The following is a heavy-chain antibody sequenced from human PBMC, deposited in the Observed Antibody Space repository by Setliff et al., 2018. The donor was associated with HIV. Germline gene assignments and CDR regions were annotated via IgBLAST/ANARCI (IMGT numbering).Heavy chain of an antibody. CDR3: ARAGPAAEGYHWFDP. CDR1: GGSIGTYY. CDR2: GYYGGTT. Sequence: PSETLSLTCTVSGGSIGTYYWSWIRQPPGKGLEWIGYGYYGGTTSYNPSLKSRVTISVDTSKNQFSLKLTSVTAADTAVYYCARAGPAAEGYHWFDPWGQGTLVTVSS. V-gene: IGHV4-59*01. D-gene: IGHD6-13*01. J-gene: IGHJ5*02.